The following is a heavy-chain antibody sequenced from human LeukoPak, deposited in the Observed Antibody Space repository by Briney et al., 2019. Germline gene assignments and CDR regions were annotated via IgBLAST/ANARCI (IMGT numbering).Heavy chain of an antibody. D-gene: IGHD2-15*01. CDR1: GGTFSSYT. Sequence: SVKVSCKASGGTFSSYTISWVRQAPGQGLEWMGRIIPILGIANYAQKFQGRVTITADKSTSTAYMELSSLRSEDTAVYYCAISDCSGGSCYSDYWGQGTLATVSS. V-gene: IGHV1-69*02. CDR2: IIPILGIA. CDR3: AISDCSGGSCYSDY. J-gene: IGHJ4*02.